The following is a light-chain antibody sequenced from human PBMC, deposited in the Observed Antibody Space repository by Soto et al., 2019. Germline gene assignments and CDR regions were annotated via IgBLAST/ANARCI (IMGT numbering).Light chain of an antibody. Sequence: QSALTQPVSVSGSPGQSIAISCTGTSSDIGGYNYVSWYQQHPGKAPKLLIYDVTNRPSGVSNRFSGSKSGITASLTISGLQAADEADYYCSSYTSSSTRVFGGGTKLTVL. CDR3: SSYTSSSTRV. CDR1: SSDIGGYNY. CDR2: DVT. J-gene: IGLJ3*02. V-gene: IGLV2-14*03.